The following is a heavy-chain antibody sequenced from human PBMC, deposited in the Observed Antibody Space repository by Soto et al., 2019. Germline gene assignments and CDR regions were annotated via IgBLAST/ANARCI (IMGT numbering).Heavy chain of an antibody. J-gene: IGHJ1*01. CDR3: ASKGYYYDSSGPGYFQH. Sequence: ASAKVSCGASGYTFTSYARHLVRPAPGQRLEWMGWINAGNGNTKYSQKFQGRVTITRDTSASTAYMELSSLRSEDTAVYYCASKGYYYDSSGPGYFQHWGQGTLVTVSS. D-gene: IGHD3-22*01. V-gene: IGHV1-3*01. CDR1: GYTFTSYA. CDR2: INAGNGNT.